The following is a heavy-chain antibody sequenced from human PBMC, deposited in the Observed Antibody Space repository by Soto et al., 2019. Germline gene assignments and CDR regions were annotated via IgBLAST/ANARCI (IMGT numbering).Heavy chain of an antibody. CDR3: ARLRIAAAASHWFDP. D-gene: IGHD6-13*01. CDR1: GGSISSYY. CDR2: IYTSGST. J-gene: IGHJ5*02. V-gene: IGHV4-4*07. Sequence: QVQLQESGPGLVKPSETLSLTCTVSGGSISSYYWSWIRQPAGKGLEWIGRIYTSGSTNYNPSLKSRVTMSVDTSKNQFSLKLSSVTAADTAVYYCARLRIAAAASHWFDPWGQGTLVTVSS.